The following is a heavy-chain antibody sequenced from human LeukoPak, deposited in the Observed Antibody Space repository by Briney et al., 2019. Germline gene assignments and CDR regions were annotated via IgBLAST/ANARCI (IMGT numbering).Heavy chain of an antibody. J-gene: IGHJ4*02. Sequence: PGGSLRLSCAASGFTFSSYSMNWVRQAPGKGLEWVSSISSSSSYIYYADSVKGRFTTSRDNAKNSLYLQMNSLRAEDTAVYYCARDRGSVGYLDYWGQGTLVTVSS. CDR3: ARDRGSVGYLDY. V-gene: IGHV3-21*01. CDR2: ISSSSSYI. CDR1: GFTFSSYS. D-gene: IGHD3-10*01.